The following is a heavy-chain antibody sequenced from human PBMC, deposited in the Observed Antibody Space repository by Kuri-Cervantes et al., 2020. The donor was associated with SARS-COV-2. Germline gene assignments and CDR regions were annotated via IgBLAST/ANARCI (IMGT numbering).Heavy chain of an antibody. V-gene: IGHV3-23*01. Sequence: GGSLRLSCAASGFSFSNFAMSWVRQPPGKGLQWVSALNGRGGDIQYADAVKGRFTISRDNSKNTLYLQMNSLRAEDTAVYYCAKDSGYQLHYVYYYYGMDVWGQGTTVTVSS. CDR2: LNGRGGDI. J-gene: IGHJ6*02. CDR1: GFSFSNFA. CDR3: AKDSGYQLHYVYYYYGMDV. D-gene: IGHD2-2*01.